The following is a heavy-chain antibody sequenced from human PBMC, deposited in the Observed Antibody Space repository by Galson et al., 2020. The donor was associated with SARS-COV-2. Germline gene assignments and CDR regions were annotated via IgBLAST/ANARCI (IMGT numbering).Heavy chain of an antibody. CDR1: GGSISSSSYY. D-gene: IGHD5-18*01. J-gene: IGHJ4*02. CDR3: ARDNRGYSYDKPVDY. V-gene: IGHV4-39*07. Sequence: SETLSLTCTVSGGSISSSSYYWGWIRQPPGKGLEWIGSIYYSGSTYYNPSLKSRVTISVDTSKNQFSLKLSSVTAADTAVYYCARDNRGYSYDKPVDYWGQGTLVTGSS. CDR2: IYYSGST.